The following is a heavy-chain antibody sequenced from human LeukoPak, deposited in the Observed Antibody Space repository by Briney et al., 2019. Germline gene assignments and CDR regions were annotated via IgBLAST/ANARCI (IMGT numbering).Heavy chain of an antibody. J-gene: IGHJ6*03. CDR1: GGTFSSYA. CDR2: IIPIFGTA. CDR3: ARERPITIFGVAHYYYYYMDG. Sequence: AVTVSCKASGGTFSSYAISWVRQATGQGLEWMGGIIPIFGTANYAQKFQGRVTITTDESTSTAYMELSSLRSEDTAVYYCARERPITIFGVAHYYYYYMDGWGKGTTVTVSS. D-gene: IGHD3-3*01. V-gene: IGHV1-69*05.